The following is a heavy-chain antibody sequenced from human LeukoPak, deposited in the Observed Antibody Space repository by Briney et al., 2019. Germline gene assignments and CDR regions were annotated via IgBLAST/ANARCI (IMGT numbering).Heavy chain of an antibody. D-gene: IGHD1-26*01. V-gene: IGHV4-38-2*02. J-gene: IGHJ4*02. Sequence: SETLSLTCGVSGYSISSGYYWGWIRQPPGKGLEWIGSMFHSGSTYYNPSLKSRVAMSVDTSKNQFSLKLSSVTAADTAVYYCARDSGTYHTLNSWGQGTLVTVSS. CDR2: MFHSGST. CDR3: ARDSGTYHTLNS. CDR1: GYSISSGYY.